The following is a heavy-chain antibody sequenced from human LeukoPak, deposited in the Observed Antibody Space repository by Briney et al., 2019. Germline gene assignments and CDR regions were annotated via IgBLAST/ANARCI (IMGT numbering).Heavy chain of an antibody. J-gene: IGHJ4*02. CDR1: GYTFSSYG. CDR3: ARERRAWGEDF. D-gene: IGHD3-16*01. V-gene: IGHV1-18*01. Sequence: ASVKVSCKASGYTFSSYGISWVRQAPGQGLGQGLEWMGWISAYNGNTNYAQKLQGRVTMTTDTSTSTAYMELSSLGSEDTAVYYCARERRAWGEDFWGQGTLVTVSS. CDR2: ISAYNGNT.